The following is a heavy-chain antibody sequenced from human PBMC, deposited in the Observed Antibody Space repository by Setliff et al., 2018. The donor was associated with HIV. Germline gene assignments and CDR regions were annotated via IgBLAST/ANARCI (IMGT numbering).Heavy chain of an antibody. V-gene: IGHV3-30*02. CDR2: IRYDGSNK. D-gene: IGHD3-22*01. CDR1: GFTFSSYG. Sequence: PGESLRLSCAASGFTFSSYGMHWVRQAPGKGLEWVAFIRYDGSNKYYADSVKGRFTISRDNSKNTLYLQMNSLRAEDTAVYYCAKIQNPQGYYYDSSGYYPHPGSPDYWGQGTLVTVSS. CDR3: AKIQNPQGYYYDSSGYYPHPGSPDY. J-gene: IGHJ4*02.